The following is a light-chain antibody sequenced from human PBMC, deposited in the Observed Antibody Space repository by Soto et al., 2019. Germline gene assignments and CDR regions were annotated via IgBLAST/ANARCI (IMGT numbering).Light chain of an antibody. Sequence: DIQMTQSPSTLSASVGDRVTITCRASQSLNSWLAWYQHKPGKAPKLLIHKASILASGVPSRFSGSDSGADFTLPISSLQPDDFTTYYCQHYIGYSGMFGQGTKVDIK. V-gene: IGKV1-5*03. CDR2: KAS. CDR3: QHYIGYSGM. CDR1: QSLNSW. J-gene: IGKJ1*01.